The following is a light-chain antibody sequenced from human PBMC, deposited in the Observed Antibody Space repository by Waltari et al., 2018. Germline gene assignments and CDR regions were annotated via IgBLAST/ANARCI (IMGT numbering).Light chain of an antibody. Sequence: DIVLTQTPLSLSVTPGQPASISCKSSQSPLHRNGKTYLYWYVQKPGQPPQLLIYGISNRFCGVPDRFSGSGSGTDFTLKISRVEAEDVGLYYCMQSIQPWAFGRGTKVEIK. V-gene: IGKV2D-29*01. CDR2: GIS. CDR1: QSPLHRNGKTY. CDR3: MQSIQPWA. J-gene: IGKJ1*01.